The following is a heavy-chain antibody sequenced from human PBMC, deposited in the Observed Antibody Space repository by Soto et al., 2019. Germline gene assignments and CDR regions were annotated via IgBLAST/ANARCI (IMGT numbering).Heavy chain of an antibody. CDR2: IYSGGGT. J-gene: IGHJ5*02. CDR3: AGASYGSGSGVA. D-gene: IGHD3-10*01. Sequence: EVQLVESGGGLVQPGGSLRLSCAASGFTVSSNYMSWVRQAPGKGLEWVSVIYSGGGTYYADSVKGRFTLSRHNSKNTLYLQMNSLRPEDTAVYYCAGASYGSGSGVAWGQGTLVTVSS. CDR1: GFTVSSNY. V-gene: IGHV3-53*04.